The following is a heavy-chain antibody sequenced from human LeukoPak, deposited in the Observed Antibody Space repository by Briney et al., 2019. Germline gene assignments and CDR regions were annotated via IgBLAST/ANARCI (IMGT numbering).Heavy chain of an antibody. CDR3: ARGYSSSWYEPIAY. V-gene: IGHV4-34*01. CDR2: MSHTGAT. D-gene: IGHD6-13*01. CDR1: GGSFSGYY. Sequence: SETLSLTCAVFGGSFSGYYWSWIRQSPEKGLEWIGEMSHTGATNYNPSLKSRVTVSVDTSKKQFSLNLRSVTAADTAVYYCARGYSSSWYEPIAYWGQGTLVTVSS. J-gene: IGHJ4*02.